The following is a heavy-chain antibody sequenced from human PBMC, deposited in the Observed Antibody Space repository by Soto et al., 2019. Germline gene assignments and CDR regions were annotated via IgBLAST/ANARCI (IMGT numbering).Heavy chain of an antibody. CDR3: ARLSSGSGVY. J-gene: IGHJ4*02. Sequence: QVLLVQSGAEAKKPGAAVKVSCKASGYTFSNYLMHWVRQAPGQRLEWMGWINTDNGNTKYSQKFQDRVAISRDTSASTVYMELTSVKSEDTAVYYCARLSSGSGVYWGQGTLLTVSS. D-gene: IGHD1-26*01. CDR1: GYTFSNYL. CDR2: INTDNGNT. V-gene: IGHV1-3*04.